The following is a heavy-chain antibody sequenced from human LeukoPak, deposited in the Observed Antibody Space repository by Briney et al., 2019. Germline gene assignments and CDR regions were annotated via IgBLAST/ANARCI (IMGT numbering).Heavy chain of an antibody. CDR1: GFTVSRNY. D-gene: IGHD1-26*01. J-gene: IGHJ4*02. V-gene: IGHV3-53*01. Sequence: PGGSLRLSCAASGFTVSRNYMSWVRQAPGKGLEWVSVIYSADSAYYAGSVRGRFTISRDNSKNTLYLQMNSLRADDTAVYYCAREVGGGATNYFDYWGQGTLVTVSS. CDR2: IYSADSA. CDR3: AREVGGGATNYFDY.